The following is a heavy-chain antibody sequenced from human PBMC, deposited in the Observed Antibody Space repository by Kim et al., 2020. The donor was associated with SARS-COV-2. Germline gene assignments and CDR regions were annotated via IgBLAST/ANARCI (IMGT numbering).Heavy chain of an antibody. V-gene: IGHV1-69*13. CDR1: GGTFSSYA. J-gene: IGHJ6*02. Sequence: SVKVSCKASGGTFSSYAISWVRQAPGQGLEWMGGIIPIFGTANYAQKFQGRVTITADESTSTAYMELSSLRSEDTAVYYCARGTAYGYVGYYYYYGMDVWGQGTTVTISS. CDR2: IIPIFGTA. CDR3: ARGTAYGYVGYYYYYGMDV. D-gene: IGHD5-18*01.